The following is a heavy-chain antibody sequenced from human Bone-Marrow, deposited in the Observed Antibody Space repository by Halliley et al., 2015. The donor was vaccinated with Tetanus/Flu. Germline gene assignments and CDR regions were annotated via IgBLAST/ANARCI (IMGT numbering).Heavy chain of an antibody. J-gene: IGHJ6*02. CDR1: GGSISSYY. V-gene: IGHV4-59*08. CDR2: ISYSGST. D-gene: IGHD3-16*01. Sequence: TLSLTCTVSGGSISSYYWSWIRQPPGKGLEWIGYISYSGSTNYNPSLKSRVTISLDASKNHFSLQLSSVTAADSAVYYCVREDYIHYGMDVWGQGTTVTVSS. CDR3: VREDYIHYGMDV.